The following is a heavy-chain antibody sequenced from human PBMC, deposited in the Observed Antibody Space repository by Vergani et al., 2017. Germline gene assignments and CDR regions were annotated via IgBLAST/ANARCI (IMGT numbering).Heavy chain of an antibody. V-gene: IGHV4-61*02. Sequence: QVQLQASGPGLVKPSQTLSLTCTVSGGPISSGSYHWSWIRQPAGKGLDWIGRIYTSGSTHYNPSLKRRVTISVDTSKNQFALKLSSVAAADTAVYYCAREVLITMVRGVIIAYGMDVWGQGTTVTVSS. J-gene: IGHJ6*02. CDR3: AREVLITMVRGVIIAYGMDV. CDR2: IYTSGST. CDR1: GGPISSGSYH. D-gene: IGHD3-10*01.